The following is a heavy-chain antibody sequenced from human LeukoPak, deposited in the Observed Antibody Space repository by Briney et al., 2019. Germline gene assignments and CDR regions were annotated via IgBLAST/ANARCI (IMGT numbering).Heavy chain of an antibody. CDR2: MNPNSGNT. CDR1: GYTFTSYD. J-gene: IGHJ6*02. Sequence: ASVKVSCKASGYTFTSYDINWVRQATGQGLEWMGWMNPNSGNTGSAQKFQGRVTMTRNTSISTAYMELSSLRSEDTAVYYSARADRDGPLPDYGMDVWGQGTTVTVSS. D-gene: IGHD1-14*01. CDR3: ARADRDGPLPDYGMDV. V-gene: IGHV1-8*01.